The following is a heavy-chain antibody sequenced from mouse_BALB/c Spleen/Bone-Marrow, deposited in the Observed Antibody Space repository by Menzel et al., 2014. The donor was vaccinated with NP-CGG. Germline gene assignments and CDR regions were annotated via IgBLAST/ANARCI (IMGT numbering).Heavy chain of an antibody. CDR1: GYSFTGYT. CDR3: ARSGLYYGNYLYAMDY. CDR2: INPYNGGT. V-gene: IGHV1-26*01. D-gene: IGHD2-1*01. J-gene: IGHJ4*01. Sequence: LQQSGVSMKMSCKASGYSFTGYTMNWVKQTHGKNLEWIGLINPYNGGTSYNQKFKGKATLTVDKSSSTAYMELLSLTSEDSAVYYCARSGLYYGNYLYAMDYWGQGTSVTVSS.